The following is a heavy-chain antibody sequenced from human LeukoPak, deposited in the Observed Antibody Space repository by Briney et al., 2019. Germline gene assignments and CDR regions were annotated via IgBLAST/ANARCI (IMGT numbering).Heavy chain of an antibody. V-gene: IGHV3-30*02. CDR2: IRYDGSNK. J-gene: IGHJ3*02. Sequence: GGSLRLSCAASGFTFSSYGMHWVRQAPGKGLEWVAFIRYDGSNKYYADSVKGRFTISRDNSKNTLYLQMNSLRAEDTAVYYCAKDPRSDVSAFDIWGQGTMVTVSS. CDR1: GFTFSSYG. D-gene: IGHD3-3*01. CDR3: AKDPRSDVSAFDI.